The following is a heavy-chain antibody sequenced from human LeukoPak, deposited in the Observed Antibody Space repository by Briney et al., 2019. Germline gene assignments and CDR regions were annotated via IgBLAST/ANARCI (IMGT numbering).Heavy chain of an antibody. CDR2: INSDGSST. CDR3: ARQYSSSSEFDY. J-gene: IGHJ4*02. D-gene: IGHD6-6*01. CDR1: GFTFSTYW. Sequence: GGSLRLSCAASGFTFSTYWVHWVRQAPGKGLVWVSRINSDGSSTSYADSVKGRFTISRDNAKNTLYLQMNSLRAEDTAVYYCARQYSSSSEFDYWGQGTLVTVSS. V-gene: IGHV3-74*01.